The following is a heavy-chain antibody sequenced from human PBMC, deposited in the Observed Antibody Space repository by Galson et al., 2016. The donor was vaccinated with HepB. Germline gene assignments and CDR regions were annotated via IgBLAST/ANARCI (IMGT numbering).Heavy chain of an antibody. J-gene: IGHJ3*02. D-gene: IGHD6-19*01. CDR1: AYTFSDLS. V-gene: IGHV1-24*01. Sequence: SVKVSCKVSAYTFSDLSVHWVRQAPGKGLEWVGGFDPEAGEIIYAQKFQGRVTMTEDTSTDTAYMELNSLISDDTDVYYCAAVAPHQWAVPETSSGRRNDAFDIWGQGTPVTVSS. CDR3: AAVAPHQWAVPETSSGRRNDAFDI. CDR2: FDPEAGEI.